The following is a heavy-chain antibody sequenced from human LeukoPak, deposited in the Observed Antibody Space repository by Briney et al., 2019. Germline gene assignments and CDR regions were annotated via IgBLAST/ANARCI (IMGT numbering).Heavy chain of an antibody. CDR1: GFTFSSYW. J-gene: IGHJ4*02. V-gene: IGHV3-7*01. CDR3: ASSYGDYVGGYFDY. D-gene: IGHD4-17*01. CDR2: IKQDGSEK. Sequence: GGSLRLSCAASGFTFSSYWMSWVRQAPGKGLEWVANIKQDGSEKYYVDSVKGRFTISRDNSKNTLYLQMNSLRAEDTAVYYCASSYGDYVGGYFDYWGQGTLVTVSS.